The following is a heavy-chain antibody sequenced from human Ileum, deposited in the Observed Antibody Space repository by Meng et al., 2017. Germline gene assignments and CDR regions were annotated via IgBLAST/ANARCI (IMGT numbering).Heavy chain of an antibody. V-gene: IGHV4-4*03. Sequence: ESGRELCLPPGPLSLACSSSGDSHADSNCWSWLRQPPGKRLGWIGEISNSGNPVYTPSLKSRVRISLDKSTNTFSLKLNPVITADTAMYYCARESLRELVLFVSWGQGTLVTVSS. D-gene: IGHD3-10*01. CDR1: GDSHADSNC. J-gene: IGHJ4*02. CDR3: ARESLRELVLFVS. CDR2: ISNSGNP.